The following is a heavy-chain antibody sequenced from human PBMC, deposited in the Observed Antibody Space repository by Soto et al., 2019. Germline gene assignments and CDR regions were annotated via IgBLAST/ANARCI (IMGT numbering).Heavy chain of an antibody. CDR3: ARVSYYYDSSGSYHLAY. D-gene: IGHD3-22*01. CDR1: GGSISSGDYY. CDR2: IYYSGST. Sequence: PSETLSLTCTVSGGSISSGDYYWSWIRQPPGKGLDWIGYIYYSGSTYYNPSLKSRVTISVDTSKNQFSLTLSSVTAADTAVYYCARVSYYYDSSGSYHLAYWGPGTLVTGSS. J-gene: IGHJ4*02. V-gene: IGHV4-30-4*01.